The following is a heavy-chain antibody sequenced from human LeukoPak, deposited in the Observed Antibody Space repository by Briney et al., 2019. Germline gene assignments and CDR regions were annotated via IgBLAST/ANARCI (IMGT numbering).Heavy chain of an antibody. D-gene: IGHD6-19*01. CDR2: IYYSGST. CDR3: ARDTGTVEQWLVGNWFDP. CDR1: GGSISSYY. V-gene: IGHV4-59*01. Sequence: SETLSLTCTVSGGSISSYYWSWIRQPPGKGLEWIGNIYYSGSTNCNPSLKSRVTISVDTSKNQFSLKLSSVTAADTAVYYCARDTGTVEQWLVGNWFDPWGQGTLVTVSS. J-gene: IGHJ5*02.